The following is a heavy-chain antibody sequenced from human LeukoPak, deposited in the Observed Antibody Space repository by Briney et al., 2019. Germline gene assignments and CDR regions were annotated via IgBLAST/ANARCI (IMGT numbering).Heavy chain of an antibody. Sequence: PGGSLRLSCAASGFTFSSYAMHWVRQAPGKGLEWVAVIWYDGSNKYYADSVKGRFTISRDNSKNTLYLQMNSLRAEDTAVYYCARDSFSSGYSYGWLYYYYYGMDVWGQGTTVTVSS. V-gene: IGHV3-33*08. CDR2: IWYDGSNK. D-gene: IGHD5-18*01. CDR1: GFTFSSYA. J-gene: IGHJ6*02. CDR3: ARDSFSSGYSYGWLYYYYYGMDV.